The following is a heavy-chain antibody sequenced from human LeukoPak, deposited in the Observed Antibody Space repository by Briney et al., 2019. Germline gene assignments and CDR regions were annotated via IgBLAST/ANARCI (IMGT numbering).Heavy chain of an antibody. CDR2: IIPIFGTA. V-gene: IGHV1-69*13. D-gene: IGHD5-18*01. Sequence: ASVKVSCKASGGTFSSYAISWVRQAPGQGLEWMGGIIPIFGTANYAQKFQGRVTITADESTSTAYMELSSLRSEDTAVYYCATVTANSYGDDAFDIWGQGTMVTVSS. CDR3: ATVTANSYGDDAFDI. CDR1: GGTFSSYA. J-gene: IGHJ3*02.